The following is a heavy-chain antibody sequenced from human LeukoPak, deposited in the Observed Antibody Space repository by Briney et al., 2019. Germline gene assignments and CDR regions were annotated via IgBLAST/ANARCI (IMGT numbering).Heavy chain of an antibody. V-gene: IGHV3-48*04. Sequence: PGGSLRLSCAASGFTFSSYAMSWVRQAPGKGLEWVSYISSSGSTIYYADSVKGRFTISRDNAKNSLYLQMNSLRAEDTAVYYCAPNSSGWYRYGYWGQGTLVTVSS. CDR2: ISSSGSTI. CDR3: APNSSGWYRYGY. CDR1: GFTFSSYA. D-gene: IGHD6-19*01. J-gene: IGHJ4*02.